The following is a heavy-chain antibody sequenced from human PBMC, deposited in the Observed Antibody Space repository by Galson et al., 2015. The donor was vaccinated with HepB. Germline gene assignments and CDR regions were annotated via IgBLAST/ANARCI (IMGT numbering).Heavy chain of an antibody. Sequence: SLRLSCAASGFTFSSYAMTWVRQAPGKRLEWVSGISGSGGSTFYADSLKGRFTISRDNSKNTLYLQMNSLRAEDTAVYYCAKETTLNGMDVWGQGTTVTVSS. V-gene: IGHV3-23*01. CDR3: AKETTLNGMDV. CDR2: ISGSGGST. D-gene: IGHD4-11*01. J-gene: IGHJ6*02. CDR1: GFTFSSYA.